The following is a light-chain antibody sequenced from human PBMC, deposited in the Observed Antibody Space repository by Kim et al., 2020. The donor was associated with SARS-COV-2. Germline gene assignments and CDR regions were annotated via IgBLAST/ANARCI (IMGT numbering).Light chain of an antibody. CDR1: SLRGYY. CDR3: NSLDSSGNHVL. CDR2: GDK. J-gene: IGLJ2*01. Sequence: SSELTQDPAVSVALGQTVTITCQGDSLRGYYASWFRQKPGQAPILVIYGDKNRPSRIPDRFSGSGSGNPVSLTITGAQADGQADTFCNSLDSSGNHVLFG. V-gene: IGLV3-19*01.